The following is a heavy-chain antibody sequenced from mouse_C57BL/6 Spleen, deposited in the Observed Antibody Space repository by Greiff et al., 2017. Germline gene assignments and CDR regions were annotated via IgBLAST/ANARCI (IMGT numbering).Heavy chain of an antibody. D-gene: IGHD3-2*02. J-gene: IGHJ2*01. V-gene: IGHV1-80*01. CDR3: ARGSSGYSYYFDD. Sequence: LQESGAELVKPGASVKISCKASGYAFSSYWMNWVKQRPGKGLEWIGQIYPGDGDTNYNGKFKGKATLTADKSSSTSEDSAVYFCARGSSGYSYYFDDWGQGTTLTVSS. CDR1: GYAFSSYW. CDR2: IYPGDGDT.